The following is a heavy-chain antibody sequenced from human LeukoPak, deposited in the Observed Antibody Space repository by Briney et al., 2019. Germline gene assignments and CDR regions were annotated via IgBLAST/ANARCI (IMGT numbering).Heavy chain of an antibody. CDR1: DGSINSYY. Sequence: SETLSLTCSVSDGSINSYYWNWIRRPPGKGLEWIGYIYYNGNINYSPSLKSRVTMSVDTSKNLISLKVSSVTAADTAVYYCARGRSNYYGMDVWGQGTTVTVSS. CDR2: IYYNGNI. CDR3: ARGRSNYYGMDV. V-gene: IGHV4-59*01. J-gene: IGHJ6*02. D-gene: IGHD1-26*01.